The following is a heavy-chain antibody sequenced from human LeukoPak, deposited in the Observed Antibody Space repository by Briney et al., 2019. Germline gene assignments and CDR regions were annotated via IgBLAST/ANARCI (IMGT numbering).Heavy chain of an antibody. V-gene: IGHV3-23*01. D-gene: IGHD2-15*01. CDR3: AKQLGYCSDGSCYFPY. Sequence: PGGSLRLSCVASGFTFSYYSMNWARQAPGKGLEWVSAISNNGGYTYYADSVQCRFTISRDDSKSTLCLQMNSLRAEDTAVYYCAKQLGYCSDGSCYFPYWGQGTLVTVSS. CDR2: ISNNGGYT. CDR1: GFTFSYYS. J-gene: IGHJ4*02.